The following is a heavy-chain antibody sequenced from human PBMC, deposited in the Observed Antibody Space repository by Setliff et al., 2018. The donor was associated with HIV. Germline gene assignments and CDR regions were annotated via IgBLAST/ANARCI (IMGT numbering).Heavy chain of an antibody. CDR3: ARDRSNYVGLDAFDI. J-gene: IGHJ3*02. CDR1: GDTFSNYA. Sequence: SVKVSCKASGDTFSNYAISWVRQAPGQGLEWMGGIIPIFGTANYAQKFEGRVTITADKSTSTAYMEVNSLRFEDTAVYYCARDRSNYVGLDAFDIWGQGTMVTVSS. V-gene: IGHV1-69*06. CDR2: IIPIFGTA. D-gene: IGHD4-4*01.